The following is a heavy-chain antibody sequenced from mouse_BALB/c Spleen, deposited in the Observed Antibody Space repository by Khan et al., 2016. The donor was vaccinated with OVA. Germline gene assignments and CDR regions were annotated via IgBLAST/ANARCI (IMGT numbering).Heavy chain of an antibody. V-gene: IGHV1S81*02. CDR3: TRGGYGSPFAY. D-gene: IGHD1-1*01. Sequence: QVQLQQSGAELVKPGASVKLSCKASGYTFTSYYMYWVKQRPGQGLEWIGEINPSNGGTTVNEKFKSKATLTVDKSSSTAYMEVSSLTSEDSAVYYCTRGGYGSPFAYWGQGTLVTVSA. CDR2: INPSNGGT. J-gene: IGHJ3*01. CDR1: GYTFTSYY.